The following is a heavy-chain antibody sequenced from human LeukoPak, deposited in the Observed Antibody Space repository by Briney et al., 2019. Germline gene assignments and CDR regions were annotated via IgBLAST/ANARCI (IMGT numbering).Heavy chain of an antibody. CDR1: GGSISSSNW. D-gene: IGHD5-24*01. J-gene: IGHJ3*02. V-gene: IGHV4-4*02. Sequence: PSETLSLTCAVSGGSISSSNWWSWVRQPPGKGLEWIGEIYHGGSTNYNPSLKSRVTISVDKSKNQFSLKLSSVTAADTAVYYCASDTIPRDAFDIWGQGTMVTVSS. CDR2: IYHGGST. CDR3: ASDTIPRDAFDI.